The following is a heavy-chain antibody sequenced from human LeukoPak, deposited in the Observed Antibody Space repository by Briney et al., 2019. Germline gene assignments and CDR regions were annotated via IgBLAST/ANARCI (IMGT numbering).Heavy chain of an antibody. CDR1: GFTVSSNY. J-gene: IGHJ6*03. D-gene: IGHD2-8*01. Sequence: GGSLRLSCAAAGFTVSSNYMSWVRQAPGKGLEWVSVIYSGGSTYYADSVKGRFTISRDTHKNTLYLQMNSLRAEDTAVYYCARGYCTNGVCHLYYMDVWGKGTTVTISS. CDR3: ARGYCTNGVCHLYYMDV. V-gene: IGHV3-53*01. CDR2: IYSGGST.